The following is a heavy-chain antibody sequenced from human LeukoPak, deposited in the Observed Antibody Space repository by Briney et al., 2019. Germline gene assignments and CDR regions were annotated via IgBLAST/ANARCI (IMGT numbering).Heavy chain of an antibody. V-gene: IGHV3-74*01. CDR3: ARAAYDILTGYYRTPYGMDV. Sequence: GGSLRLSCAASGFTFSSYWMHWVRQAPGKGLVWVSRINSDGSSTSYADSVKGRFTISRDNAKNTLYLQMNSLRAEDTAVYYCARAAYDILTGYYRTPYGMDVWGKGTTVIVSS. CDR2: INSDGSST. J-gene: IGHJ6*04. D-gene: IGHD3-9*01. CDR1: GFTFSSYW.